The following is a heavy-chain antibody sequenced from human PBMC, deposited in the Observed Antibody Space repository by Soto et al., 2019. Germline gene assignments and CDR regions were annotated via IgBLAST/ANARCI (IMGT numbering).Heavy chain of an antibody. CDR3: ARGWGSIFDY. CDR2: INHSRST. V-gene: IGHV4-34*01. Sequence: QVQLQQWGAGLLKRSETLSLTCAVYGGSFSGYYWSWIRQPPGKGLEWIGEINHSRSTNYNPSLKSRVTISVDTSKNQFSLKLSSVTAADTAVYYCARGWGSIFDYWGQGTLVTVSS. CDR1: GGSFSGYY. D-gene: IGHD7-27*01. J-gene: IGHJ4*02.